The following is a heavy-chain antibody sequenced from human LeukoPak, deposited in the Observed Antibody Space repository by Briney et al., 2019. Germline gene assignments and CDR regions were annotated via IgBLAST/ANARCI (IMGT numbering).Heavy chain of an antibody. V-gene: IGHV4-4*02. CDR3: ARFSVNLIVDAFDI. J-gene: IGHJ3*02. CDR1: GDSINSLDL. Sequence: SETLSLTCTVSGDSINSLDLWSWVRQPPGKGLEWIGEVYLSGTTHSNPSVKSRVTISVDRSKNQFSLKLSSVTAADTAVYYCARFSVNLIVDAFDIWGQGTMVTVSS. D-gene: IGHD3-16*02. CDR2: VYLSGTT.